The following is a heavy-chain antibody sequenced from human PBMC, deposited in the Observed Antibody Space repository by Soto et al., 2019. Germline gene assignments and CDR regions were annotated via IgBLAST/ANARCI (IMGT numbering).Heavy chain of an antibody. Sequence: SETLSLTCTVSGGSISGDYWSWIRQPPGKGLEWIGYTANTNYNPSLMGRVTISVDTSKNQFSLKLTSVTAADTAVYYCARHGYTSGRTYFDYWGQGTLVTVSS. V-gene: IGHV4-59*08. CDR2: TANT. CDR3: ARHGYTSGRTYFDY. CDR1: GGSISGDY. D-gene: IGHD6-19*01. J-gene: IGHJ4*02.